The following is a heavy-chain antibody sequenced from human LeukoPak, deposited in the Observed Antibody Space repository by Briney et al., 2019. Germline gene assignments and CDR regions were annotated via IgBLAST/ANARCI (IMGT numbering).Heavy chain of an antibody. CDR3: ARVYYSNSYDYWYFDL. J-gene: IGHJ2*01. V-gene: IGHV4-59*01. CDR1: GGSISGYY. D-gene: IGHD6-13*01. CDR2: IYYSGSS. Sequence: SETLSLTCTVSGGSISGYYWSWIRQPPGKGLEWIGYIYYSGSSNYNPSLKSRVTMSVDTSKNHFSLKLSSVTAADTAVYYCARVYYSNSYDYWYFDLWGRGTLVTVSS.